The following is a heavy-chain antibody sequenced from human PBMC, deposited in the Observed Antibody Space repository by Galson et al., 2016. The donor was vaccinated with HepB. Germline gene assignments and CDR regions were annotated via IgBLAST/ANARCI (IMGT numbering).Heavy chain of an antibody. D-gene: IGHD1-7*01. V-gene: IGHV3-23*01. Sequence: LRLSCAASGFSLGNYWMTWVRQAPGKGLEWISGITGTGGGTYYADSVKGRFTISRDTSKNTLFLQLSSLRVEDTAVYYCAKDHTGSTVGWSDGMDVWGQGTRVTVSS. CDR2: ITGTGGGT. CDR3: AKDHTGSTVGWSDGMDV. J-gene: IGHJ6*02. CDR1: GFSLGNYW.